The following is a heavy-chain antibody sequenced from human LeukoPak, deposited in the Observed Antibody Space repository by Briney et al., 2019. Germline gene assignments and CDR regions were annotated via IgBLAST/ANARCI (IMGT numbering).Heavy chain of an antibody. CDR2: IHGGGTT. V-gene: IGHV3-66*01. CDR1: GFSVRSNY. CDR3: VKSYSGWTGQS. J-gene: IGHJ5*02. Sequence: GGSLRLSCAASGFSVRSNYMSWVSQAPGKRLESVAVIHGGGTTLYADSVKGRFTISRDDSKNTLSLQMNSLRDEDTALYYCVKSYSGWTGQSWGQGTQVTVSS. D-gene: IGHD6-19*01.